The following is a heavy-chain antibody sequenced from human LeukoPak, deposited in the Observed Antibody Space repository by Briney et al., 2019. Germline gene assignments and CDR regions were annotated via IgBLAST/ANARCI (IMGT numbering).Heavy chain of an antibody. J-gene: IGHJ4*02. Sequence: PSETLSLTCTVSGGSISSGGYYWSWIRQPPGKGLEWIGYIYHSGSTYYNPSLKSRVTISVDRSKNQFSLKLSSVTAADTAVYYCARLNSSSLTGSYWGQGTLVTVSS. V-gene: IGHV4-30-2*01. CDR2: IYHSGST. D-gene: IGHD6-13*01. CDR3: ARLNSSSLTGSY. CDR1: GGSISSGGYY.